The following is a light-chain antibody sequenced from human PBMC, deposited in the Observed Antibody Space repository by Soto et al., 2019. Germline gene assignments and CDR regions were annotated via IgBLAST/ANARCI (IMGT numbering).Light chain of an antibody. Sequence: SYELTQPPSVSVAPGKTARITCGGNNLGSKSVHWYQQKPGQAPVLVIYYDSDRPSGIPERFSGSNSGNTATLTISRVEDGDEADYYCQVWDSSSDHVVFGGGTKLTVL. CDR3: QVWDSSSDHVV. CDR1: NLGSKS. V-gene: IGLV3-21*04. CDR2: YDS. J-gene: IGLJ2*01.